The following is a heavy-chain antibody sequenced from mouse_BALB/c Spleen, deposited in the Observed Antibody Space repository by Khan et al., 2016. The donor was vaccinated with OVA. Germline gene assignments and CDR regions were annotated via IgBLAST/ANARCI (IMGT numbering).Heavy chain of an antibody. CDR3: TRDDYFVGDAMDY. D-gene: IGHD2-4*01. Sequence: QVQLQQSGPDLVKPGASVKISCKASGYTFTTYYIHWVKQRPGQGLEWIGWIYPGNVNTKYNEKFKGKATLTADKSSSTAYMQLSSLTSEDSAVYCGTRDDYFVGDAMDYWGQGSTVTVSS. J-gene: IGHJ4*01. CDR2: IYPGNVNT. V-gene: IGHV1S56*01. CDR1: GYTFTTYY.